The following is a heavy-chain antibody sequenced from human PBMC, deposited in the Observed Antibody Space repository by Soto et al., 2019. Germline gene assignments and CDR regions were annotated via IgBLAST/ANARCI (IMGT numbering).Heavy chain of an antibody. CDR3: SGGGSSWQPHEDY. CDR2: VSAYNGNT. D-gene: IGHD6-13*01. CDR1: GFTFTSYG. V-gene: IGHV1-18*01. J-gene: IGHJ4*02. Sequence: QVQLVQSGAEVKKPGASMKVSCKASGFTFTSYGISWVRQAPGQGLEWMGWVSAYNGNTHYAQKLQGRVTMTTDTSTTTAYMELRSLRSDATAVYYCSGGGSSWQPHEDYWGQGTLVTVSS.